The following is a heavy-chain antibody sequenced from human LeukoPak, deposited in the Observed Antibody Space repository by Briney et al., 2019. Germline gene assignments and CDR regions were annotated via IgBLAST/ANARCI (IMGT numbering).Heavy chain of an antibody. CDR3: ARDADPFNAFDI. V-gene: IGHV3-64*01. CDR2: ISSNGGST. Sequence: PGGSLRLSCAASGFTFNNYGMHWVRQAPGKGLEYVSAISSNGGSTYYANSVKGRFTISRDNSKNTLYLQMGSLRAEDMAVYYCARDADPFNAFDIWGQGTMVTVSS. J-gene: IGHJ3*02. CDR1: GFTFNNYG.